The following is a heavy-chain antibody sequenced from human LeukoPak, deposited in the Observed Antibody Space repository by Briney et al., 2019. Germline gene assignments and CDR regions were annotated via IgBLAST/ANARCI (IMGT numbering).Heavy chain of an antibody. V-gene: IGHV1-8*01. CDR2: MNPNSGNT. J-gene: IGHJ6*02. CDR3: ARDPPRIVVVVAATNYYGMDV. D-gene: IGHD2-15*01. Sequence: ASVKVSCKASGYTFTNYDINWVRRATGQGLEWMGWMNPNSGNTGYAQKLQGRVTMTRSTSISTAYMELSGLTSEDTAVYYCARDPPRIVVVVAATNYYGMDVWGQGTTVTVSS. CDR1: GYTFTNYD.